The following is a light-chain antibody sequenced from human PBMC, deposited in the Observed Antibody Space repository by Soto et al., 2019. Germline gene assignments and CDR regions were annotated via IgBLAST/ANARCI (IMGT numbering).Light chain of an antibody. V-gene: IGKV3-20*01. CDR2: GAS. Sequence: EIVLTQSPGTLSLSPGERATLSCRASQSVSSNYVTWYQQKPGQAPRLLIYGASSRATGMPDRFSGSGSGTDFTLTISRLEPEDFAVYYGQQYGSSPFTFGPGTKVDIK. CDR1: QSVSSNY. CDR3: QQYGSSPFT. J-gene: IGKJ3*01.